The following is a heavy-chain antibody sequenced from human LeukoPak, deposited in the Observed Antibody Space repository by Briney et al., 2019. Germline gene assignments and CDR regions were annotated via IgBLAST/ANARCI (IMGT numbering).Heavy chain of an antibody. V-gene: IGHV4-30-4*08. J-gene: IGHJ4*02. CDR2: IYNSGST. CDR3: ATTARHCSEY. CDR1: GASINSGDYY. Sequence: SETLSLTCTVSGASINSGDYYWPWIRQPPGKGLEWIAYIYNSGSTYYNPSLRSRVAISMDTSNNRFSLRLDSVTAADTAVYFCATTARHCSEYWGQGTLATVSS. D-gene: IGHD6-6*01.